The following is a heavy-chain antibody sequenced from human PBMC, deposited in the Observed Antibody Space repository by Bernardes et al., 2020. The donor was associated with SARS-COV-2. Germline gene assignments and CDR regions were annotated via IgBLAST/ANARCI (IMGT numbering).Heavy chain of an antibody. D-gene: IGHD4-4*01. CDR2: IFYSGSA. CDR1: GASISGSRYY. V-gene: IGHV4-39*01. Sequence: SETLSLTCTVSGASISGSRYYWVWIRQTPGKGLEWIGGIFYSGSAYFNPSLKSRATISVDRSKNQFSLKLSSVTAADTAVYYCASPGKDYSNYLGAFDIWGQGTLVTVSS. J-gene: IGHJ3*02. CDR3: ASPGKDYSNYLGAFDI.